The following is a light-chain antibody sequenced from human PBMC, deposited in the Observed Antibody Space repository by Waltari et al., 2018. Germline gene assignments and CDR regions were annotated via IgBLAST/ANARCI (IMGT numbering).Light chain of an antibody. CDR2: KDT. V-gene: IGLV3-25*03. CDR1: DLPKHH. J-gene: IGLJ2*01. CDR3: QSADSTNTYWV. Sequence: SYELTQPPSASVSPGQTARNTCSGDDLPKHHAFCYRQKPGQAPELLIYKDTERPSGIPGRVSASSSGTTGTLTITGVQPEDEADYYCQSADSTNTYWVFGGGTKLTVL.